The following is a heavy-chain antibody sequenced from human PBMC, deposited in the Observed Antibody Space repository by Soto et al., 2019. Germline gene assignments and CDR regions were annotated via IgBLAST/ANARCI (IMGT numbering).Heavy chain of an antibody. CDR3: ARWEGYCSGGTCYFDY. D-gene: IGHD2-15*01. V-gene: IGHV3-74*01. CDR2: INSDGSST. Sequence: GGSLRLSCAAYGFTLGTYWMHWVRQAPGKGLVWVSRINSDGSSTSYADSVKGRFTISRDNAKNTLYLQMNSLRVEDTAVYYCARWEGYCSGGTCYFDYWGQGTLVTVSS. J-gene: IGHJ4*02. CDR1: GFTLGTYW.